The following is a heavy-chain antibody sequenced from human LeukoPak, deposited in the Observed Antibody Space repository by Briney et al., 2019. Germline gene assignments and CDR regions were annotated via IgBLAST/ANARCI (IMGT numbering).Heavy chain of an antibody. Sequence: GGSLRLSCGASGFTFSDYYMSWIRQAPGKGLEWVSYISTTATTVYYADSVKGRFTISRDNAKNSLYLQMNSLRAEDTAVYYCARVLDGSNDCWGQGTLVTVSS. D-gene: IGHD2/OR15-2a*01. CDR1: GFTFSDYY. CDR3: ARVLDGSNDC. CDR2: ISTTATTV. J-gene: IGHJ4*02. V-gene: IGHV3-11*01.